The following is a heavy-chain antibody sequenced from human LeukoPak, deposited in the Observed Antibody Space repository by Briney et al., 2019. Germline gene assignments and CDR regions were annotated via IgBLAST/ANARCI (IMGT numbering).Heavy chain of an antibody. CDR1: GFTFSSYW. CDR2: IKQDGSEK. D-gene: IGHD1-20*01. Sequence: PGGSLRLSCAASGFTFSSYWMSWVRQAPGQGLEWVANIKQDGSEKYYVDSVKGRFTISRDNAKNSLYLQMNSLRAEDTAVYYCARDRRITGTNTYWYFDLWGRGTLVTVSS. J-gene: IGHJ2*01. V-gene: IGHV3-7*03. CDR3: ARDRRITGTNTYWYFDL.